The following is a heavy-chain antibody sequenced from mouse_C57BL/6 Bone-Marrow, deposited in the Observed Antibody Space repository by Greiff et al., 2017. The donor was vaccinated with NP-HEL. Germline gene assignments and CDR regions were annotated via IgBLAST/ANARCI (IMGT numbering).Heavy chain of an antibody. CDR2: INPNNGGT. Sequence: VQLKESGPELVKPGASVKIPCKASGYTFTDYNMDWVKQSHGKSLEWIGDINPNNGGTIYNQKFKGKATLTVDKSSSTAYMELRSLTSEDTAVYYCARSPYGNYEAWFAYWGQGTLVTVSA. J-gene: IGHJ3*01. CDR3: ARSPYGNYEAWFAY. D-gene: IGHD2-1*01. CDR1: GYTFTDYN. V-gene: IGHV1-18*01.